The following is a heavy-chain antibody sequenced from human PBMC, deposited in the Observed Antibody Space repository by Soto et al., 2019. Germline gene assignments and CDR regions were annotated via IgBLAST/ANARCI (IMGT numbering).Heavy chain of an antibody. CDR1: GCTVSSHA. V-gene: IGHV1-69*13. Sequence: SVKVSCKASGCTVSSHAISWVRQAPGQWLEWMGGIIPFFKAANYAQKFQGRVTITADDSTSTAYMDLYSLRSEDTAVYYCARDVPLNYYDGTFSYYAMDVWGQGTTVTVSS. J-gene: IGHJ6*02. D-gene: IGHD3-16*01. CDR3: ARDVPLNYYDGTFSYYAMDV. CDR2: IIPFFKAA.